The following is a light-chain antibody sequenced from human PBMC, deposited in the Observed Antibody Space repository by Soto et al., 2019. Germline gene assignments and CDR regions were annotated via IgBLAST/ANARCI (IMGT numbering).Light chain of an antibody. Sequence: DIQMTQSPSSLSASVGDRVTITCRESQSISSYVNWYQQRPGKAPKVLLYGASSLQSGVPSRFSGTGYGTDFTLTVSNLQPEDFATYYCQQSYSIPWTFGQGTRVEIK. CDR3: QQSYSIPWT. CDR1: QSISSY. CDR2: GAS. J-gene: IGKJ1*01. V-gene: IGKV1-39*01.